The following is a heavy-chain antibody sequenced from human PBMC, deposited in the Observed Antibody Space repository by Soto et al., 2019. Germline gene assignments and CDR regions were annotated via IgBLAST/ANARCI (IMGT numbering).Heavy chain of an antibody. CDR2: ISGGGHGT. D-gene: IGHD2-15*01. V-gene: IGHV3-23*01. J-gene: IGHJ4*02. Sequence: GGSLRLSCAASGFPFGNYAMSWVRQAPGKGLEWISGISGGGHGTNYADSVKGRFTISRDNSRNTLYLQMNSLRVEDTAVYYCAKDPRLQFVYWGLG. CDR3: AKDPRLQFVY. CDR1: GFPFGNYA.